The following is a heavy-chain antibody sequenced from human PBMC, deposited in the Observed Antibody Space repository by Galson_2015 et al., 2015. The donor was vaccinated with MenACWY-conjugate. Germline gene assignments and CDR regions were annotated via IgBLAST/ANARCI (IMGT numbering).Heavy chain of an antibody. V-gene: IGHV3-53*01. D-gene: IGHD5-12*01. Sequence: SLRLSCAVSGVTVSANCMSWVRQAPGKGLEWVSILCSGTTTRYADSVKGRFAISGDDSTNTVYLQMSSLRAEDTAMYYCARSTVGYGERWLYPWGQGSPVTVSS. J-gene: IGHJ5*02. CDR1: GVTVSANC. CDR2: LCSGTTT. CDR3: ARSTVGYGERWLYP.